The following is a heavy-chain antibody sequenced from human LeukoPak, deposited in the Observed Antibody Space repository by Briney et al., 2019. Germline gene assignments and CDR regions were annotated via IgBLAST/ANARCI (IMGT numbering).Heavy chain of an antibody. Sequence: SETLSLTCTVSGGSISSYYWSWIRQPAGKGLEWIGRIYTSGSTNYNPSLKSRVTMSVDTSKDQFSLKLSSVTAADTAVYYCAREQYYYDSSGFAVDWFDPWGQGTLVTVSS. CDR1: GGSISSYY. CDR2: IYTSGST. J-gene: IGHJ5*02. D-gene: IGHD3-22*01. CDR3: AREQYYYDSSGFAVDWFDP. V-gene: IGHV4-4*07.